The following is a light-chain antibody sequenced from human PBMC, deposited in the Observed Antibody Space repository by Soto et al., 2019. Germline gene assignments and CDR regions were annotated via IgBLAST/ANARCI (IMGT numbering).Light chain of an antibody. CDR3: HHYGPSRSWT. Sequence: EFLLRHPPGPVFLFPGAEQPSPARAGNHLVGNKLAWYQQRRGQAPRLLIYAASIRAAGIPDKFSGSGSGTDFTLTISRLEPEDFAVYYCHHYGPSRSWTFGQGTKVDIK. V-gene: IGKV3-20*01. CDR2: AAS. J-gene: IGKJ1*01. CDR1: NHLVGNK.